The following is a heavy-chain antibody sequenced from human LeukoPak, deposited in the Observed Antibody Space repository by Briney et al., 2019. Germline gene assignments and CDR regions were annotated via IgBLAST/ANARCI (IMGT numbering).Heavy chain of an antibody. V-gene: IGHV5-51*01. J-gene: IGHJ6*02. Sequence: GESLKISCEGSGYSFSTSWIAWVRQMPGKGLEWMGIIYPGDSDTRYTPSFQGQVTISADKSISPAYLQWSSLKASDTAIYYCARHLRGNYYYAMDVWGQGTTVTVSS. CDR1: GYSFSTSW. D-gene: IGHD3-10*01. CDR2: IYPGDSDT. CDR3: ARHLRGNYYYAMDV.